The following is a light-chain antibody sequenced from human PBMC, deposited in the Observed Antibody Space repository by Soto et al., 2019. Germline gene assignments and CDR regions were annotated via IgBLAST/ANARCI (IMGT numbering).Light chain of an antibody. CDR3: QQYGSSPPVT. Sequence: EIVLTQSPGTLSLSPGERATLSCRASQSVSTYLAWYQHKPCQAPRLRIYGASSRATGIPDRFSGSGSGTDFTLTISRLEPEDFAVYYCQQYGSSPPVTFGPGTKVDIK. CDR1: QSVSTY. J-gene: IGKJ3*01. CDR2: GAS. V-gene: IGKV3-20*01.